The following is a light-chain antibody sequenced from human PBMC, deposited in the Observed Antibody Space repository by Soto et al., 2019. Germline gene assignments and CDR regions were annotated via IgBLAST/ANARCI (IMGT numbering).Light chain of an antibody. Sequence: DIQMTQSPSSVSASVGDRLTITCRASRDISNSLAWYQQTPGKAPKLLLRGASSLHRGVPSRFSGGGAGTEFTLTISSVQPEDFATYYCQQNSAFPRTFGQGTKVDVK. CDR3: QQNSAFPRT. CDR1: RDISNS. CDR2: GAS. V-gene: IGKV1-12*01. J-gene: IGKJ1*01.